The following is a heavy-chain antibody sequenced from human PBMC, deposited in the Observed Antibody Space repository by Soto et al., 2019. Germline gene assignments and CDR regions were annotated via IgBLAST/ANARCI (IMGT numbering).Heavy chain of an antibody. Sequence: SETLSLTCTISGDSISSSTYYWGWIRQPPGKGLEWIGSINYNGNTYSSPSLKSRLTISVDTPNNQFSLKLSSVTAADTAVYFCATYEVVSLNIDYRGQRLPVTISA. D-gene: IGHD3-22*01. CDR3: ATYEVVSLNIDY. V-gene: IGHV4-39*01. J-gene: IGHJ4*01. CDR1: GDSISSSTYY. CDR2: INYNGNT.